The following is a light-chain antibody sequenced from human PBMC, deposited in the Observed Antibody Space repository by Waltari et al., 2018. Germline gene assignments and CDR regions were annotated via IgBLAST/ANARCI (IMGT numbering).Light chain of an antibody. CDR2: AAS. CDR1: QSVSSN. CDR3: QQYDNWPKT. J-gene: IGKJ1*01. Sequence: EIVMTQSPATLSVSPGERATLSCRARQSVSSNLAWYQQRPGQSPRLLIYAASTRATGIPDRFSGSGSGTEFTLTISSMQSEDFAVYFCQQYDNWPKTFGQGTKVEIK. V-gene: IGKV3-15*01.